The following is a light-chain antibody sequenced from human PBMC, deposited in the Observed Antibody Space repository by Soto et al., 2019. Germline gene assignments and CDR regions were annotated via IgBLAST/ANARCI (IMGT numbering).Light chain of an antibody. Sequence: DIVMTQSPDSLAVSLGERATINCKSSQSVFYSSNNKNYVAWSPQTPGQPPKLFISWASPRESGVPPMFSGMGSGTEFTLTSSSLQTDDFATYYCQQYNSSPLTFGGGTKVDIK. V-gene: IGKV4-1*01. CDR3: QQYNSSPLT. CDR1: QSVFYSSNNKNY. CDR2: WAS. J-gene: IGKJ4*01.